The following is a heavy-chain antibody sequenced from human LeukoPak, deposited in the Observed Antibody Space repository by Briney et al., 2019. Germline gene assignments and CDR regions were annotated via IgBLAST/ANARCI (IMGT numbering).Heavy chain of an antibody. Sequence: SVKVSCKASGGTFSSYAISWVRRAPGQGLEWMGGIIPIFGTANYAQKFQGRVTITADESTSTAYMELSSLRSEDTAVYYCARVSPYLLCPDYWGQGTLVTVSS. CDR2: IIPIFGTA. J-gene: IGHJ4*02. CDR1: GGTFSSYA. V-gene: IGHV1-69*13. CDR3: ARVSPYLLCPDY. D-gene: IGHD3-10*01.